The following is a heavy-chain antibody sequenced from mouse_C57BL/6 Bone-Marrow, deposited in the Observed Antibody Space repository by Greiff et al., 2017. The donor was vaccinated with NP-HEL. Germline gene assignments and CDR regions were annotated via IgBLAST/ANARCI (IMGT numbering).Heavy chain of an antibody. CDR2: INPYNGGT. J-gene: IGHJ3*01. D-gene: IGHD2-4*01. Sequence: EVQLQQSGPVLVKPGASVKMSCKASGYTFTDYYMNWVKQSHGKSLEWIGVINPYNGGTSYNQKFKGKATLTVDKSSSTAYMELNSLTSEDSAVYYCARKDYDYLAWFAYWGQGTLVTVSA. CDR3: ARKDYDYLAWFAY. CDR1: GYTFTDYY. V-gene: IGHV1-19*01.